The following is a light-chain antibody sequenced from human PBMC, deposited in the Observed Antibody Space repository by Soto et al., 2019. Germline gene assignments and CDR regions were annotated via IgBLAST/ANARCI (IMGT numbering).Light chain of an antibody. CDR3: VLYMVSDIVV. CDR2: EVN. J-gene: IGLJ2*01. V-gene: IGLV2-14*01. CDR1: SSDVGGFDF. Sequence: QSALTQPASVSGSLGQSITISCTGTSSDVGGFDFVSWYQQHPGKAPKLMIYEVNNRPSGVSNRFSASKSGNTASLTISGLQAEDEADYYCVLYMVSDIVVFGGGTKLTVL.